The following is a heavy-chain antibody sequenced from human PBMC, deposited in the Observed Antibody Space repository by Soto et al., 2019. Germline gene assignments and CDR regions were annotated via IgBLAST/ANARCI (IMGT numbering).Heavy chain of an antibody. CDR3: ARGGYYDSSGSRNYHYYGMDA. CDR2: IIPIFGTA. Sequence: SVKVSCKASGGTFSSYAISWVRQAPGQGLEWMGEIIPIFGTANYAQNLQGRVTMTTDTSTRTAYMELRSLRSDDTAVYYCARGGYYDSSGSRNYHYYGMDAWGQGTTVTVSS. CDR1: GGTFSSYA. J-gene: IGHJ6*02. D-gene: IGHD3-22*01. V-gene: IGHV1-69*05.